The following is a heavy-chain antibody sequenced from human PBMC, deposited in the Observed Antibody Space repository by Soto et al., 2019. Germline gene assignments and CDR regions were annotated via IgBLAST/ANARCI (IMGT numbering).Heavy chain of an antibody. J-gene: IGHJ4*02. V-gene: IGHV4-39*01. D-gene: IGHD6-19*01. CDR1: GDSMSSSDYY. Sequence: SETLSLTCAVSGDSMSSSDYYWGWIRQPPGKGLEWIGSIYYSGSTYYNPSLQSRVAISVDTSKNQLSLKLKSVTAADTAIYYCARRTVNIRTFYSGLKTHCFDYWGQGAPVTVCS. CDR2: IYYSGST. CDR3: ARRTVNIRTFYSGLKTHCFDY.